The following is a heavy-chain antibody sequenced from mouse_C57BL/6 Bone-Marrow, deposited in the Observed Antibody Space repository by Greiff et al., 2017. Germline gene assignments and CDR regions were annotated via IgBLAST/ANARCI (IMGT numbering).Heavy chain of an antibody. CDR3: EKGGYSNNSY. CDR2: IYPRSGNT. D-gene: IGHD2-5*01. V-gene: IGHV1-81*01. Sequence: QVQLQQSGAELARPGASVKLSCKASGYTFTSYGISWVKQRTGQGLEWIGEIYPRSGNTYYNEKFKGKATLTADKSSSTAYMELRILTSEDSAVYFCEKGGYSNNSYWGQGTLVTVSA. CDR1: GYTFTSYG. J-gene: IGHJ3*01.